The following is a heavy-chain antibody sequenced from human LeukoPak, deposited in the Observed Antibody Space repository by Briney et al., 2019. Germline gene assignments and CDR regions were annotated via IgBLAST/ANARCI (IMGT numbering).Heavy chain of an antibody. Sequence: GGSLRLSCAASGISFSSYSMNWVRQAPGKGLEWVSSINDNSHYIYYADSVKGRFTISRDNAKNSLYLQMNSLRAEDTAVYYCARVAAAGTWGQGTLVTVSS. J-gene: IGHJ4*02. CDR3: ARVAAAGT. D-gene: IGHD6-13*01. V-gene: IGHV3-21*01. CDR2: INDNSHYI. CDR1: GISFSSYS.